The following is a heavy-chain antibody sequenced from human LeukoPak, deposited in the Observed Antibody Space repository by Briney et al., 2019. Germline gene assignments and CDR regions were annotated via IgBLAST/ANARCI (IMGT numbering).Heavy chain of an antibody. CDR1: GFTFSSYA. D-gene: IGHD1-26*01. V-gene: IGHV3-23*01. Sequence: GGSLRLSCAASGFTFSSYAMSWVRQAPGKGLEWVSAISGSGGSTYYADSVKGRFTISRDNSKNTLYLQMNSLRAEDTAVYYCAKVKGELFYYYYYYMDVWGKGTTVTVSS. J-gene: IGHJ6*03. CDR3: AKVKGELFYYYYYYMDV. CDR2: ISGSGGST.